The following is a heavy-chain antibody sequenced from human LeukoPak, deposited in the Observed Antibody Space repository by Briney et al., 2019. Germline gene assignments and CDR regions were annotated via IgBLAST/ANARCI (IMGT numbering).Heavy chain of an antibody. J-gene: IGHJ6*02. CDR2: ISGSGGNT. CDR3: AKLGYCSDDNCFYGMDA. Sequence: PGGSLRLSCAVSGFTFSTYAMSWVRQAPGTGLEWVSAISGSGGNTYYADSVEGRFTISRDNSKNTLYLQMNSLRVEDTATFYCAKLGYCSDDNCFYGMDAWGQGTTVTVPS. CDR1: GFTFSTYA. V-gene: IGHV3-23*01. D-gene: IGHD2-15*01.